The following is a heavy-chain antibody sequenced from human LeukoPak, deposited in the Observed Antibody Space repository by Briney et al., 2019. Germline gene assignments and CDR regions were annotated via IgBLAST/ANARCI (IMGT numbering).Heavy chain of an antibody. Sequence: ASVKVSCKASGYTFTSYDINWVRQATGQGLEWMGWMNPNSGNTGYAQKFQGRVTMTRNTSISTAYMELSSLRSEDTAVYYCARPPNYSNYGCYYYYYMDVWGKGTTVAVSS. D-gene: IGHD4-11*01. CDR2: MNPNSGNT. V-gene: IGHV1-8*01. J-gene: IGHJ6*03. CDR1: GYTFTSYD. CDR3: ARPPNYSNYGCYYYYYMDV.